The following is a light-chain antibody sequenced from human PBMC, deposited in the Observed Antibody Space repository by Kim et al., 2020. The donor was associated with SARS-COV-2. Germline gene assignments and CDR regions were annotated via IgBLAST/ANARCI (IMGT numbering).Light chain of an antibody. Sequence: SPGERATLSCRASQSVSSNYLAWYQQKPGQAPRLLMYGASSRDTGIPDRFSGSGSGTDFTLTISRLEPEDFAVYYCQQYANSPLTFGGGTKVDIK. CDR3: QQYANSPLT. CDR1: QSVSSNY. CDR2: GAS. V-gene: IGKV3-20*01. J-gene: IGKJ4*01.